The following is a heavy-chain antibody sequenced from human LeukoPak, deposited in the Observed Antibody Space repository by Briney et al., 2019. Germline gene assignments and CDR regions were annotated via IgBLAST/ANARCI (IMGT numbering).Heavy chain of an antibody. Sequence: WGSLRLSCAASGFTFSSYAMSWVRQAPGKGLEWVSSTCDRDGSTYYVGAVKGRFTISRDNSKNTLYLQMNSLRGEDTAVYFCAKAVGVAATSPTSYFYYGMDVWGQGTTVTVSS. D-gene: IGHD2-15*01. CDR3: AKAVGVAATSPTSYFYYGMDV. CDR1: GFTFSSYA. J-gene: IGHJ6*02. CDR2: TCDRDGST. V-gene: IGHV3-23*01.